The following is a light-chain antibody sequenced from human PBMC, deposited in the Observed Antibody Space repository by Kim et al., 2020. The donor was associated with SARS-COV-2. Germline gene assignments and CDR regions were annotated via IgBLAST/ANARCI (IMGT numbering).Light chain of an antibody. J-gene: IGKJ4*01. Sequence: EIVMTQSPATLSVSPGERATLSCRASQSVSSSLAWYQQKPGQAPILLIYGASTRATGIPATFSGSGSGTEFTLTISSLQSEDFVVYYCHQYYNWPLTFGGGTKVDIK. CDR1: QSVSSS. CDR3: HQYYNWPLT. CDR2: GAS. V-gene: IGKV3-15*01.